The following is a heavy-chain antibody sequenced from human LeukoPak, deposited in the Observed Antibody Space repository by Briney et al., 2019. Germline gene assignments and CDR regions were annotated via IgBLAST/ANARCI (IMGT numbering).Heavy chain of an antibody. D-gene: IGHD3-9*01. CDR3: ARLHYDILTGGGVGFDYYYYMDV. Sequence: SETLSLTCTVSGGSISSYYWSWIRQPPGKGLEWIGYIYYSGSTNYNPSLKSRVTISVDTSKNQFSLKLSSVTAADTAVYYCARLHYDILTGGGVGFDYYYYMDVWGKGTTVTVSS. CDR1: GGSISSYY. J-gene: IGHJ6*03. CDR2: IYYSGST. V-gene: IGHV4-59*01.